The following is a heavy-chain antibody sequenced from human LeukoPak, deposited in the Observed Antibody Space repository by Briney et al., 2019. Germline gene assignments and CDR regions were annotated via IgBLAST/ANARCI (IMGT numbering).Heavy chain of an antibody. CDR3: ARDKLLWFGELLRGNYYGMDV. V-gene: IGHV1-18*01. Sequence: ASVKVSCKASGYTFTSYGISWVRQAPGQGLEWMGWISAYNGNTNYAQKLQGRVTMTTDTSTSTAYMELRSLRSDDTAVYYCARDKLLWFGELLRGNYYGMDVWGQGTTVPVSS. D-gene: IGHD3-10*01. J-gene: IGHJ6*02. CDR2: ISAYNGNT. CDR1: GYTFTSYG.